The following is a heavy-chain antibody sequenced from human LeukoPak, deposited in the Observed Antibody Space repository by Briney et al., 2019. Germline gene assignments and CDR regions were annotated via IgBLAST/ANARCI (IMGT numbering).Heavy chain of an antibody. CDR2: INPNNGVT. D-gene: IGHD3-22*01. CDR1: GYTCNAYY. Sequence: ASVKLSCKASGYTCNAYYVHWVRKPPGQWLERIGRINPNNGVTNYANNFQNRVTITRDNSISTLYLELITLRSDATPFYYYPRGDSGDYDEEKLFDLWGQGTLVIVSS. CDR3: PRGDSGDYDEEKLFDL. J-gene: IGHJ5*01. V-gene: IGHV1-2*06.